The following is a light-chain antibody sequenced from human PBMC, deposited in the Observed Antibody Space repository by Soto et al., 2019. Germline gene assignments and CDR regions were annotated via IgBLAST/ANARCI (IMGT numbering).Light chain of an antibody. J-gene: IGKJ5*01. Sequence: EIVLTQSPCTLSLSPGERATLSCRASQSLSGGYLAWFQQKSGQTPRLLIYSASNRATGIPDRFSGSGSGTDFTLTISRLEPEDFVVYYCQQNGSLPITFGQGTRLEIK. CDR2: SAS. V-gene: IGKV3-20*01. CDR1: QSLSGGY. CDR3: QQNGSLPIT.